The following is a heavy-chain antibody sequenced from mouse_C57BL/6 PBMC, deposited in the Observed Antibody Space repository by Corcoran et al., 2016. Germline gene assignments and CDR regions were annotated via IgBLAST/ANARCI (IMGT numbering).Heavy chain of an antibody. V-gene: IGHV3-6*01. CDR1: GYSITSGYY. J-gene: IGHJ3*01. CDR2: ISYDGSN. CDR3: ARGAPFYYGSSPAWFAY. Sequence: DVQLQESGPGLVKPSQSLSLTCSVTGYSITSGYYWNWIRQFPGNKLEWMGYISYDGSNNYNPSLKNRISITRDTSKNQFFLKLNSVTTEDTATYYCARGAPFYYGSSPAWFAYWGQGTLVTVSA. D-gene: IGHD1-1*01.